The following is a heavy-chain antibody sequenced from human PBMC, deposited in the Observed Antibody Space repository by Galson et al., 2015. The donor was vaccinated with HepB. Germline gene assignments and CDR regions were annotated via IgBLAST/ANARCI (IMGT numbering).Heavy chain of an antibody. V-gene: IGHV4-38-2*02. J-gene: IGHJ6*02. CDR2: IYHSGDT. Sequence: ETLSLTCSVSGYSITSGYYWGWFRQPPGKGLELIATIYHSGDTYYSPSLKSRVTISVDTSKNQFSLKLDSVTATDTAVYHCARGMSASGGRFYGMDVWGQGTTVTVSS. CDR1: GYSITSGYY. CDR3: ARGMSASGGRFYGMDV. D-gene: IGHD3-10*01.